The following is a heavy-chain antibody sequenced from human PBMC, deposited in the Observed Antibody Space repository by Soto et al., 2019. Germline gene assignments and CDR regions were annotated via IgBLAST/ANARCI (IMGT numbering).Heavy chain of an antibody. CDR2: ISAHNGNT. CDR3: ARDNTMIVVVKSLGYDY. Sequence: EASVKVSCKASGYTFTSYGISWVRQAPGQGLEWMGWISAHNGNTNYAQKLQGRVTMTTDTSTSTAYMELRSLRSDDTAVYYCARDNTMIVVVKSLGYDYWGQGTLVTVSS. D-gene: IGHD3-22*01. V-gene: IGHV1-18*01. CDR1: GYTFTSYG. J-gene: IGHJ4*02.